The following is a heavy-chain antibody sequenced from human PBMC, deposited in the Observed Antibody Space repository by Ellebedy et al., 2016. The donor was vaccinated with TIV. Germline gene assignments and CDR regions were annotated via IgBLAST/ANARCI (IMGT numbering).Heavy chain of an antibody. V-gene: IGHV4-59*12. CDR1: GGSISSDY. Sequence: GSLRLSXTVSGGSISSDYWSWIRQPPGKGLEWIGYMYYSGSTNYNPSLKSRVTISVDTSKNQFSLRLTSVTAADTAVYYCATGRGVWGTAAGRLDHWGQGTLVTVSS. D-gene: IGHD6-13*01. CDR2: MYYSGST. J-gene: IGHJ4*02. CDR3: ATGRGVWGTAAGRLDH.